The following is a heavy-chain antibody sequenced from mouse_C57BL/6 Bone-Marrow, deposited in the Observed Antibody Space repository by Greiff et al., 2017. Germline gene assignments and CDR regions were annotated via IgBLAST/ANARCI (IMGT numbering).Heavy chain of an antibody. V-gene: IGHV1-4*01. CDR3: ARYGTYYSNAYAMDY. CDR2: INPSSGYT. D-gene: IGHD2-5*01. CDR1: GYTFTSYT. Sequence: QVQLQQSGAELARPGASVKMSCKASGYTFTSYTMHWVKQRPGQGLEWIGYINPSSGYTKYNQKFKDKATLTADKSSSTAYMQLSSLTSEDSAVYYCARYGTYYSNAYAMDYWGQGTSVTVSS. J-gene: IGHJ4*01.